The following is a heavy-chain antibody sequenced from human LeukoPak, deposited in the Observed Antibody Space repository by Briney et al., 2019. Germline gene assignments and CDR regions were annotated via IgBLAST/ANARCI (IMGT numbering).Heavy chain of an antibody. Sequence: GGSLRLSCAASGFTLNDYAMHWVRQAPGKGLEWVALIWYDGRTKYYADSVKGRLTISRDNSKNTVYLKMSSLRAEDTAVYYCARDYRTTVTASDDAFDIWGQGTLVTVSS. J-gene: IGHJ3*02. CDR1: GFTLNDYA. V-gene: IGHV3-33*01. D-gene: IGHD4-17*01. CDR3: ARDYRTTVTASDDAFDI. CDR2: IWYDGRTK.